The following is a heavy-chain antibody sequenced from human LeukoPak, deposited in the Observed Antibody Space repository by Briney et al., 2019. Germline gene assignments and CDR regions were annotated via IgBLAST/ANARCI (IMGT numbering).Heavy chain of an antibody. CDR2: ISAYNGNT. V-gene: IGHV1-18*01. J-gene: IGHJ4*02. CDR1: GYTFTSYG. D-gene: IGHD6-19*01. CDR3: ARDRRYSSGWSSDY. Sequence: GASVKVSCKASGYTFTSYGMSWVRQAPGQGLEWMGWISAYNGNTNYAQKLQGRVTMTTDTSTSTAYMELKSLRSDDAAVYYCARDRRYSSGWSSDYWGQGTLVIVSS.